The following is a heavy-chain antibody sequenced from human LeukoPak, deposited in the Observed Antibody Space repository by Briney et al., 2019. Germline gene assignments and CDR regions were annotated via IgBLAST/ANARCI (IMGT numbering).Heavy chain of an antibody. V-gene: IGHV3-20*04. Sequence: GGSLRLSCAASGFTFDDYGMSWVRQAPGKGLEWVSGINWSGGSTGYADSVKGRFTISRDNAKNSLYLQMNSLRAEDTALYYCARAQQMVVTLYYFDYWGQGTLVTVSS. J-gene: IGHJ4*02. D-gene: IGHD2-21*01. CDR3: ARAQQMVVTLYYFDY. CDR2: INWSGGST. CDR1: GFTFDDYG.